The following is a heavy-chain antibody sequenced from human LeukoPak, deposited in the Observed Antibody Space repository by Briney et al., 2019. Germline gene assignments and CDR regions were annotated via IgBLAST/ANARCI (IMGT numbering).Heavy chain of an antibody. CDR2: IKQDGGEK. V-gene: IGHV3-7*01. CDR1: GFTFGSYW. Sequence: GGSLRLSCAASGFTFGSYWVSWVRQAPGKGLECVANIKQDGGEKYFADSVRGRFTISRDNAKTSLYLQMDSLRAEDTAVYYCARGGGPAFDYWGQGTLVTVSS. CDR3: ARGGGPAFDY. J-gene: IGHJ4*02.